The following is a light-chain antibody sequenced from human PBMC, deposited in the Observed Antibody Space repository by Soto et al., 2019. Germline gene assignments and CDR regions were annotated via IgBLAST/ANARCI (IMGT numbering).Light chain of an antibody. CDR3: GSYTTSTTHMV. CDR1: SSDIGGHNF. J-gene: IGLJ7*01. CDR2: EVS. V-gene: IGLV2-14*01. Sequence: QSVLTQPASVSGSPGQSITISCTGTSSDIGGHNFVSWYQQHAGKVPKLLIYEVSNRPPGVPSRFSGSKSGNTASLTISGLQAEDEADYFCGSYTTSTTHMVFGGGTQLTVL.